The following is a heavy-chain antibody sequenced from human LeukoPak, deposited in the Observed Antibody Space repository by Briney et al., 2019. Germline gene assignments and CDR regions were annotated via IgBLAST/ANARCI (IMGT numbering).Heavy chain of an antibody. V-gene: IGHV3-21*01. J-gene: IGHJ4*02. CDR3: ARDLDGLTGTIDY. D-gene: IGHD1-20*01. CDR1: GFTFSSYS. CDR2: ISSSSSYI. Sequence: GGSLRLSCAASGFTFSSYSMNWVRQAPGKGLEWVSSISSSSSYIYYADSVKGRFTISRDNAKNSLYLQMNSLRAEDTAVYYCARDLDGLTGTIDYWGQGTLVTVSS.